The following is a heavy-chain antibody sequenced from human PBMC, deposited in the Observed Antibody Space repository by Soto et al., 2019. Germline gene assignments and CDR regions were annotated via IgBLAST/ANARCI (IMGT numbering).Heavy chain of an antibody. CDR2: ISSTGKNI. V-gene: IGHV3-11*01. CDR1: GFTFIDYY. J-gene: IGHJ4*02. Sequence: QVRLVESGGDLVKLGESLRLSCVASGFTFIDYYMNWVRQAPGKGLEWVSYISSTGKNIYYSDSVKGRFIVSRDNAKNSLFLQMNSLTVDDTAISYCGRSHGAGSYWGRGTRVTVSS. D-gene: IGHD4-17*01. CDR3: GRSHGAGSY.